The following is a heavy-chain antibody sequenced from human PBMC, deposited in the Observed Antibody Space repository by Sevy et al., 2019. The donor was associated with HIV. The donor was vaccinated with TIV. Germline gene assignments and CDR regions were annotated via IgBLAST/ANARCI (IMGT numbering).Heavy chain of an antibody. CDR1: GYTFTSYG. J-gene: IGHJ6*03. V-gene: IGHV1-18*01. D-gene: IGHD3-3*01. CDR2: ISAYNGNT. CDR3: ARGGITIFGSLNYYYMDV. Sequence: ASVKVSFKASGYTFTSYGISWVRQAPGQGLEWMGWISAYNGNTNYAQKLQGRVTMTTDTSTSTAYMELRSLRSDDTAVYYCARGGITIFGSLNYYYMDVWGKGTTVTVSS.